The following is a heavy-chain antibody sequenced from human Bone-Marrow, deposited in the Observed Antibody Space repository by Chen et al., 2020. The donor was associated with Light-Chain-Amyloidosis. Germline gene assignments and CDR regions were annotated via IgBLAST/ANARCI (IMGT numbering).Heavy chain of an antibody. D-gene: IGHD3-22*01. J-gene: IGHJ3*02. CDR3: ARAGYYDSSGSIVDAFDI. V-gene: IGHV4-61*02. CDR1: GGSISSGNSY. CDR2: IYASGST. Sequence: QVQLQESGPGLVKPSQTLSLTCTVSGGSISSGNSYWSWIRQPAGEGLEWIGRIYASGSTDYNPSLTSRVTISVDTSKNQFSLRLSSMTAADTAVYYCARAGYYDSSGSIVDAFDIWGQGTLVTVSS.